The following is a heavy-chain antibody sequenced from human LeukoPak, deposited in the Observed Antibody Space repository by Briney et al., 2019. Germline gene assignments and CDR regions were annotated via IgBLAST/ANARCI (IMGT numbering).Heavy chain of an antibody. CDR2: IYSGGST. CDR3: ERAVIVYSYGYGTPYFDY. J-gene: IGHJ4*02. V-gene: IGHV3-53*01. CDR1: GFTVSSNY. Sequence: GGSLRLSCAASGFTVSSNYMSWVRQAPGKGLDGVSVIYSGGSTYYADSVNGRFTISRDNSKNTLYLQMNSLRAADTAVSYCERAVIVYSYGYGTPYFDYWGQGTLVTVSS. D-gene: IGHD5-18*01.